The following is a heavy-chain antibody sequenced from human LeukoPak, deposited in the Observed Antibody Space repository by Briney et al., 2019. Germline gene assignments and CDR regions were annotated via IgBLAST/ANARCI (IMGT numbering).Heavy chain of an antibody. D-gene: IGHD3-22*01. CDR3: ARADYYDSSGYGTWFDP. J-gene: IGHJ5*02. CDR2: INHSGST. Sequence: SETLSLTCAVYGGSFSGYYWSWIRQPPGKGLEWIGEINHSGSTNYNPSLKSRVTISVDTSKNQFSLKLSSVTAADTAVYYCARADYYDSSGYGTWFDPWGQGTLVTVSS. CDR1: GGSFSGYY. V-gene: IGHV4-34*01.